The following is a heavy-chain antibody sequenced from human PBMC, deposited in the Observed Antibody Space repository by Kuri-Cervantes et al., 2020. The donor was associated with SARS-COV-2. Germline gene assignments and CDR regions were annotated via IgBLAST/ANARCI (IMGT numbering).Heavy chain of an antibody. J-gene: IGHJ4*02. Sequence: ASVKVSCKASGYTFTSYGISWVRQAPGQGLEWMGWISAYNGNTNYAQKLQGRVTMTTDTSTSTAYMELRSLRSDDTAVYYCARIREDYYGSGSCDYWGQGTLVTVSS. D-gene: IGHD3-10*01. CDR2: ISAYNGNT. V-gene: IGHV1-18*01. CDR3: ARIREDYYGSGSCDY. CDR1: GYTFTSYG.